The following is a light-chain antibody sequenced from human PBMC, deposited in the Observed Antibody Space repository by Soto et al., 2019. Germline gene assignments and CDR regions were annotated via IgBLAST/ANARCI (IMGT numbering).Light chain of an antibody. J-gene: IGKJ4*01. CDR3: QQYGSSLT. V-gene: IGKV3-20*01. CDR1: QSVTSNY. CDR2: GAS. Sequence: EIVLTQSPGTLSLSPGEGATLSCRASQSVTSNYLAWYQQKPGQAPRLLIYGASSRATGIPDRFSGSGSGTDFTLTISRLEPEDFAVYYCQQYGSSLTVGGGTKVDIK.